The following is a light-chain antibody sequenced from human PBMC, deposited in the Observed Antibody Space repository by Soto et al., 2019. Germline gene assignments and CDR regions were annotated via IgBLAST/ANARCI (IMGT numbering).Light chain of an antibody. J-gene: IGKJ3*01. CDR3: QQYNSSSGFT. CDR2: DAS. V-gene: IGKV1-5*01. CDR1: QSISSW. Sequence: DIQMTQSPSTLSASVGDRVTITCRASQSISSWLAWYQQKPGKVPKLLIHDASSLESGVPSRFSGSGSGTEFTLTISSLQPDDFATYYCQQYNSSSGFTIGPGTKVDIK.